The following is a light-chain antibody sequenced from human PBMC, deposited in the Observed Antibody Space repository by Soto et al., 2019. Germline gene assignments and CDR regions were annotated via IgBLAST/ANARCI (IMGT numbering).Light chain of an antibody. V-gene: IGKV4-1*01. CDR3: QQYYSTPA. CDR1: QSVLYSSNNKNY. J-gene: IGKJ1*01. CDR2: WAS. Sequence: DIVMTQSPDSLAVSLGERVTINCKSSQSVLYSSNNKNYLAWYQQKPGQPPKLLIYWASTRESGVPDRFSGSGSGTDFTLTIGSLQAEDVAVYYCQQYYSTPAFGQGTKVEIK.